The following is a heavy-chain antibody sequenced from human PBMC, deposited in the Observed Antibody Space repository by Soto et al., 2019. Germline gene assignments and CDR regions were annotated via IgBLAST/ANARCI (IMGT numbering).Heavy chain of an antibody. CDR1: GFTFSSYW. CDR3: ARELIDYYDSSGNNYYYYGMDV. V-gene: IGHV3-74*01. CDR2: INSDGSST. Sequence: GGSLRLSCAASGFTFSSYWMHWVRQAPGKGLVWVSRINSDGSSTSYADSVKGRFTISRDNAKNTLYLQMNSLRAEDTAVYYCARELIDYYDSSGNNYYYYGMDVWGQGTTVTVSS. D-gene: IGHD3-22*01. J-gene: IGHJ6*02.